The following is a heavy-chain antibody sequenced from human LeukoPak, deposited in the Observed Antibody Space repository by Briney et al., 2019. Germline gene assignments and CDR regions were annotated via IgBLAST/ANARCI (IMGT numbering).Heavy chain of an antibody. Sequence: GGSLRLSCAASGFTSSSYALNWVRQAPGKGLEWVAVIWSGGRNKYYADSVKGRFTISRDNSKNTLDLQMNSLRADDTAVYYCVKELGPFTGFDYWGQGTLVTVSS. D-gene: IGHD3-16*01. CDR1: GFTSSSYA. V-gene: IGHV3-33*06. J-gene: IGHJ4*02. CDR2: IWSGGRNK. CDR3: VKELGPFTGFDY.